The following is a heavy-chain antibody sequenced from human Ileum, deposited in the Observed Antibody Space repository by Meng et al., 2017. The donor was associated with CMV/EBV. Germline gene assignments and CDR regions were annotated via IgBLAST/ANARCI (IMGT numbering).Heavy chain of an antibody. Sequence: EVQLVEAGGGLRQPGVSLRRSVAVSGFPVGDNFIPWVRQTPGKGLEWVSFIYNDGRTYYVDSVKGRFTISRDNFKNTLYLQMNSLRVEDTALYFCVRMDWGSGLSDYWGQGTLVTVSS. CDR3: VRMDWGSGLSDY. CDR2: IYNDGRT. CDR1: GFPVGDNF. D-gene: IGHD3/OR15-3a*01. V-gene: IGHV3-66*01. J-gene: IGHJ4*02.